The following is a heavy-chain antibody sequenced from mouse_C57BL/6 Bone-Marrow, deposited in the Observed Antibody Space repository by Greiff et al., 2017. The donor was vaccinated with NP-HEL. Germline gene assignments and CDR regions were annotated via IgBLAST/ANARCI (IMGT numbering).Heavy chain of an antibody. J-gene: IGHJ1*03. CDR1: GFTFSDYG. CDR3: ARHLGRAYWYFDV. Sequence: EVKLMESGGGLVQPGGSLKLSCAASGFTFSDYGMAWVRQAPRKGPEWVAFISNLAYSIYYADTVTGRFTISRGNAKNTLYLEMSSLRSEDTAMYYCARHLGRAYWYFDVWGTGTTVTVSS. CDR2: ISNLAYSI. D-gene: IGHD4-1*01. V-gene: IGHV5-15*01.